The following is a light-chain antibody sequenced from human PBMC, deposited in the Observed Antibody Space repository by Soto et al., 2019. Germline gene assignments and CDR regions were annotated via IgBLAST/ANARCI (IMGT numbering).Light chain of an antibody. CDR3: QQYNSYSRT. J-gene: IGKJ1*01. V-gene: IGKV1-5*01. Sequence: DSQMTQSPSALSASVGDRVTRTCRASQSISSWLAWYQQKPGKAPKLLIYDASSLESGVPSRFSGSGSGTEFTLTISSLQPDDFATYYCQQYNSYSRTFGQGTKVDI. CDR1: QSISSW. CDR2: DAS.